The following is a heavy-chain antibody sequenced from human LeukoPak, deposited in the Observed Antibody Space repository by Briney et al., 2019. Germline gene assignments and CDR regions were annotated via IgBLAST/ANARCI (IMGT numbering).Heavy chain of an antibody. J-gene: IGHJ4*02. V-gene: IGHV3-30*04. Sequence: PGGSLRLSCAASGFTFSSYAMHWVRQAPGKGLEWVAVISYDGSNKYYADSVKGRFTISRDNSKNTLYLQMNSLRAEDTAVYYCACLYGSGSFDYWGQGTLVTVSS. CDR2: ISYDGSNK. D-gene: IGHD3-10*01. CDR3: ACLYGSGSFDY. CDR1: GFTFSSYA.